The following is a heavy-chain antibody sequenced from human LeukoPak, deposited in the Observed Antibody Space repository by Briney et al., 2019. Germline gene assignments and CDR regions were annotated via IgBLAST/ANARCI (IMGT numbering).Heavy chain of an antibody. CDR2: ISYDGSNK. V-gene: IGHV3-30*03. CDR1: GFTFSSYG. D-gene: IGHD3-3*01. CDR3: ARDKSTYYTTDY. Sequence: GGSLRLSCAASGFTFSSYGMHWVRQAPGKGLEWVAVISYDGSNKYYADSVKGRFTISRDNSKNTVFLQMNSLRAEDTAIYYCARDKSTYYTTDYWGQGTLVTVSS. J-gene: IGHJ4*02.